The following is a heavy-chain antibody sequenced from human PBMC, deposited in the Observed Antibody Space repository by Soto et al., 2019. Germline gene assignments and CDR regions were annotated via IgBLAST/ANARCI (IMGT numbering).Heavy chain of an antibody. CDR1: GYSFTSYW. V-gene: IGHV5-51*01. CDR2: IYPGDSDT. CDR3: ARQDTIFGVVMNFDY. D-gene: IGHD3-3*01. Sequence: GESLKISCKGSGYSFTSYWIGWVRQMPGKGLEWMGIIYPGDSDTRYSPSFQGQVTISADKSISTAYLQWSSLKASDTAMYYCARQDTIFGVVMNFDYWGQGTLVTVSS. J-gene: IGHJ4*02.